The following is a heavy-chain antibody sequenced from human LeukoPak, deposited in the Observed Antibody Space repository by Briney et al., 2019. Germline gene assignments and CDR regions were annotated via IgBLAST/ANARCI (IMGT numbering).Heavy chain of an antibody. CDR3: ARHREGIAAAGIDY. CDR1: GYTFTSYG. D-gene: IGHD6-13*01. Sequence: ASVKVSCKASGYTFTSYGISWVRQAPGQGLEWMGWISAYNGNTNYAQKLQGRVTMTTDTSTSTAYMELRSLRSDDTVVYYCARHREGIAAAGIDYWGQGTLVTVSS. CDR2: ISAYNGNT. V-gene: IGHV1-18*01. J-gene: IGHJ4*02.